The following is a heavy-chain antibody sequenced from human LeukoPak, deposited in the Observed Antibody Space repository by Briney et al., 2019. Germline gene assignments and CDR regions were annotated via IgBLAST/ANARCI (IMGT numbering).Heavy chain of an antibody. D-gene: IGHD2-21*02. V-gene: IGHV3-33*08. CDR2: IWYDGSNK. CDR3: AREVTSYFDY. J-gene: IGHJ4*02. CDR1: GFTFSSYA. Sequence: GGSLRLSCAASGFTFSSYAMSWVRQAPGKGLEWVAVIWYDGSNKDYADTVKGRFTISRDNSKNTLYLQMNSLRAEDTAVYYCAREVTSYFDYWGQGTLVTVSS.